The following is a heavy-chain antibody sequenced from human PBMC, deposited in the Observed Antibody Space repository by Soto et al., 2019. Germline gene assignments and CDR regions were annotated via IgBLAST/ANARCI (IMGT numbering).Heavy chain of an antibody. Sequence: ASVKVSCKASGYTFNSYGISWVRQAPGQGLEWMGWISAYNGNTNYAQRVQGRVTMTTDTSTSTAYMELRSLRSDDTAVYYCARDLEYQPQYPWGQGTLVTVSS. V-gene: IGHV1-18*04. CDR3: ARDLEYQPQYP. J-gene: IGHJ5*02. CDR2: ISAYNGNT. D-gene: IGHD2-2*01. CDR1: GYTFNSYG.